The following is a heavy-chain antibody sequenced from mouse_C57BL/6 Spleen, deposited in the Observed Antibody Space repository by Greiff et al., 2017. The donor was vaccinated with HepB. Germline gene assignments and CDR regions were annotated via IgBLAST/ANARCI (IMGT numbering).Heavy chain of an antibody. Sequence: EVKLVESGGGLVKPGGSLKLSCAASGFTFSDYGMHWVRQAPEKGLEWVAYISSGSSTIYYADTVKGRFTISRDNAKNTLFLQMTSLRSEDTAMYYCARPVVAWYFDVGGTGTTVTVSS. CDR2: ISSGSSTI. CDR1: GFTFSDYG. V-gene: IGHV5-17*01. J-gene: IGHJ1*03. D-gene: IGHD1-1*01. CDR3: ARPVVAWYFDV.